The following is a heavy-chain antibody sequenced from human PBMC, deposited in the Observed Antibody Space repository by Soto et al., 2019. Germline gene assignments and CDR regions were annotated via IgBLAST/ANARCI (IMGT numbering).Heavy chain of an antibody. J-gene: IGHJ3*02. CDR2: IRGRAYGGTT. Sequence: LRLSCTASGFIFDDYAVGWVRQAPGRGLGWLAFIRGRAYGGTTEYAASVKGRFTISKDGSKTTAYLQLNSLETADTAVYYCARSNWGSHDAFDIWGQGTMVTVSS. CDR1: GFIFDDYA. CDR3: ARSNWGSHDAFDI. D-gene: IGHD7-27*01. V-gene: IGHV3-49*04.